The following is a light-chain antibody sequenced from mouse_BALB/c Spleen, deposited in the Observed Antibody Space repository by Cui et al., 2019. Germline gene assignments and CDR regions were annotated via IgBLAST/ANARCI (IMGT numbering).Light chain of an antibody. CDR3: QQWSSNPLT. CDR2: LTS. CDR1: SSVSY. Sequence: QIVLTQSPALMSASQGEKVTMTCSASSSVSYMYWYQQKPRSSPKPWIYLTSNLASGVPARFSGSGSGTSYSLTISSIEAEDAATYYCQQWSSNPLTFGAGTKLELK. J-gene: IGKJ5*01. V-gene: IGKV4-68*01.